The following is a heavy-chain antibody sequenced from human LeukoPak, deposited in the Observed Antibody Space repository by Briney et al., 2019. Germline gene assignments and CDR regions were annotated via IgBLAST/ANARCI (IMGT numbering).Heavy chain of an antibody. CDR3: ASCYGDYSPLMY. V-gene: IGHV1-2*02. D-gene: IGHD4-17*01. J-gene: IGHJ4*02. CDR2: IHPGRGDT. Sequence: ASVKVSCQALGYTFTDHYFHWLRQAPGQGIEWMGWIHPGRGDTNIAQKFQGRVTMTRDTSISTAYMELSRLRSDDTAVYYCASCYGDYSPLMYWGQGTLVTVSS. CDR1: GYTFTDHY.